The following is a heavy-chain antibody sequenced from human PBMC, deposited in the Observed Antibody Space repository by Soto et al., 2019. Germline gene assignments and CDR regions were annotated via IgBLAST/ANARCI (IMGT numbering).Heavy chain of an antibody. CDR2: IIPIFGTA. Sequence: GASVKVSWKASGGTFSSYAISWVRQAPGQGLEWMGGIIPIFGTANYAQKFQGRVTITADESTSTAYMELSSLRSEDTAVYYCARELGYYDSSGYNPLTNWFDPWGQGTLVTVSS. CDR1: GGTFSSYA. D-gene: IGHD3-22*01. J-gene: IGHJ5*02. CDR3: ARELGYYDSSGYNPLTNWFDP. V-gene: IGHV1-69*13.